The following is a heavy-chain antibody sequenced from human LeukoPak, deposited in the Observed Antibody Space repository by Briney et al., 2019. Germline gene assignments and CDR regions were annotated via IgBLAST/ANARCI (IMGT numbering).Heavy chain of an antibody. D-gene: IGHD3-22*01. Sequence: SETLSLTCSVSAGSISRYYRSWIRQPPGKGLEWIGYIYYSGSTDYNPSLKSRVTISLDTSKNQFSLKLSSVTAADTAVYYCARGYHYYDTRGYYYFDYWGQGTLVTVSS. CDR3: ARGYHYYDTRGYYYFDY. CDR2: IYYSGST. CDR1: AGSISRYY. J-gene: IGHJ4*02. V-gene: IGHV4-59*01.